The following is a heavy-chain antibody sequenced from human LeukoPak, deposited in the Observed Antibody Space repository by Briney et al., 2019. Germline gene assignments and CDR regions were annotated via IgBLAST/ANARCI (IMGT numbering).Heavy chain of an antibody. J-gene: IGHJ4*02. CDR1: GFTFSIYA. CDR3: ARDLAGNSGY. CDR2: ITAGGTTT. D-gene: IGHD4-23*01. Sequence: GGSLRLSCAASGFTFSIYAMSWVRQSPGKGLEWVSSITAGGTTTYYEDSVKGRFTISRDNSKNTLYLQMNSLRAEDTAVYYCARDLAGNSGYWGQGTLVTVSS. V-gene: IGHV3-23*01.